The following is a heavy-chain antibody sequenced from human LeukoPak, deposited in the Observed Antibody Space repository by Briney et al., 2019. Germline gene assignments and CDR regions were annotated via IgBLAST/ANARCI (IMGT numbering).Heavy chain of an antibody. J-gene: IGHJ4*02. CDR2: INPNSGGT. D-gene: IGHD5-18*01. CDR3: ARDRGQLWYYFDY. V-gene: IGHV1-2*02. CDR1: GYTFTDYY. Sequence: ASVKVSCKASGYTFTDYYMHWVRQAPGQGLEWMGWINPNSGGTNYAQKFQGRVTMTRGTSISTAYMELSRLRSDDTAVYYCARDRGQLWYYFDYWGQGTLVTVSS.